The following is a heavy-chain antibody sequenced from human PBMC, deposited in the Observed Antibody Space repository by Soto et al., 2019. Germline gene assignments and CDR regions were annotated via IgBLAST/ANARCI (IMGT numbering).Heavy chain of an antibody. CDR2: IRDSSRSI. V-gene: IGHV3-21*04. D-gene: IGHD1-1*01. J-gene: IGHJ4*02. Sequence: GGSLRLSCAASGFTFSSYSRNWVRQAPGKGLEWVSCIRDSSRSIYYADSVKGRFTISRDNPKNTLYLQMNSLRAEDTAVYYCAKGGSFDHWGQGTHVTVSS. CDR1: GFTFSSYS. CDR3: AKGGSFDH.